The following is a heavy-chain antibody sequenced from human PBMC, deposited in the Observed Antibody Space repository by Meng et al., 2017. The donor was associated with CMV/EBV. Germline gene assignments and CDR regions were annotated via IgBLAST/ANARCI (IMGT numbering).Heavy chain of an antibody. D-gene: IGHD3-22*01. CDR2: IYTSGST. V-gene: IGHV4-4*07. CDR1: GGSISSYY. CDR3: ARGGLYYYDSSGHFDY. J-gene: IGHJ4*02. Sequence: GQLQGSGPGLVKPSETLSLTCPGSGGSISSYYWSWIRQPAGKGLEWIGRIYTSGSTNYNPSLKSRVTMSVDTSKNQFFLKLSSVTAADTAVYYCARGGLYYYDSSGHFDYWGQGTLVTVSS.